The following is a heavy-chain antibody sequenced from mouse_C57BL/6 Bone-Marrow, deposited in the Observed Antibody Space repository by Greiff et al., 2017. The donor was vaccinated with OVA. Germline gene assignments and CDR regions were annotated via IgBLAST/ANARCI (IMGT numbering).Heavy chain of an antibody. CDR3: ARNDYGSSLDY. Sequence: QVQLKESGAELVRPGTSVQVSCKASGYAFTNYLIEWVKQRPGQGLEWIGVINPGSGGTNYNEKFKGKATLTADKSSSTAYMQLSSLTSEDSAVYFGARNDYGSSLDYWGQGTTLTVSA. J-gene: IGHJ2*01. CDR1: GYAFTNYL. CDR2: INPGSGGT. V-gene: IGHV1-54*01. D-gene: IGHD1-1*01.